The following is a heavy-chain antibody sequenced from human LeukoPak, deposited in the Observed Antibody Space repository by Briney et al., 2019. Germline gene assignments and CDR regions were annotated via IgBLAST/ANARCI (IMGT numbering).Heavy chain of an antibody. D-gene: IGHD3-3*01. J-gene: IGHJ3*02. CDR2: IYYSGST. Sequence: SETLSLTCTVSGGSVSSYYWSWIRQPPGKGLEWIGYIYYSGSTNYNPSLKSRVTISVDTSKNQFSLKLSSVTAADTAVYYCARDKWSGEAFDIWGQGTIVTVSS. CDR3: ARDKWSGEAFDI. V-gene: IGHV4-59*02. CDR1: GGSVSSYY.